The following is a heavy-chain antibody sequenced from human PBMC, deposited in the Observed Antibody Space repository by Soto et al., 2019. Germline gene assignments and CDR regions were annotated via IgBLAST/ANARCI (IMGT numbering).Heavy chain of an antibody. D-gene: IGHD3-10*01. V-gene: IGHV1-18*01. J-gene: IGHJ4*02. CDR1: GYTFTSYY. Sequence: QVQLVQSGAEVKKPGASVMVSCRASGYTFTSYYISWARQAPGQGLEWLGWINAYNGNTKYAKTMWHRVTMTTDTSTSTAYMEVKSLRSDDTTIYYCVRDQRGDAGGEAYGGRGTLVTVSS. CDR2: INAYNGNT. CDR3: VRDQRGDAGGEAY.